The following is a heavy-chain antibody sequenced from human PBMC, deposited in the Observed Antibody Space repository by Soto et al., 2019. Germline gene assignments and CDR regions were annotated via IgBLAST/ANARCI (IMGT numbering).Heavy chain of an antibody. J-gene: IGHJ3*02. Sequence: GESLKISCKGSGYSFTSYWIGWVRQMPGKGLEWMGIIYPGDSDTRYSPSFQGQVTISADKSISTAYLQWSSLKASDTAMYYCARLMGAYYYGSGSYRAFDIWGQGTMVTVSS. D-gene: IGHD3-10*01. CDR2: IYPGDSDT. CDR3: ARLMGAYYYGSGSYRAFDI. CDR1: GYSFTSYW. V-gene: IGHV5-51*01.